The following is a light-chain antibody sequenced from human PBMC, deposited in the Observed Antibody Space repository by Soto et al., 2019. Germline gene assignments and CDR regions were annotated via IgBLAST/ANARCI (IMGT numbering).Light chain of an antibody. CDR3: LQDINYPWT. J-gene: IGKJ1*01. Sequence: IVLTQSPATLSLSPGERATLSWRSSQSVTSSYLAWYQQKPGPAPRLLIYGASSRATGIPDRFSGSGSGTDFTLAISSLQPEDAATYYCLQDINYPWTFGQGTKVDI. CDR2: GAS. V-gene: IGKV3-20*02. CDR1: QSVTSSY.